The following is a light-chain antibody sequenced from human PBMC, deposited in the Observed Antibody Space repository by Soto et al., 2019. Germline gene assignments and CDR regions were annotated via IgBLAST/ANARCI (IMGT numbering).Light chain of an antibody. V-gene: IGLV2-14*01. J-gene: IGLJ1*01. Sequence: QSALTQPASGSGSPGQSITISCTGTSSDVGVYNYVSWYQQHPGKAPKLMIYEVSNRASGVSNRFSGSKSGNTASLTISGLQAEDEAEYYCSSYTSSSTPYVFGTGTKVTVL. CDR2: EVS. CDR3: SSYTSSSTPYV. CDR1: SSDVGVYNY.